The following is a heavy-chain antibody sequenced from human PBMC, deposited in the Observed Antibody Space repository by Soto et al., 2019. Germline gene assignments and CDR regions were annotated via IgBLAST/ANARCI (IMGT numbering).Heavy chain of an antibody. CDR1: GFTFSSYA. CDR2: ISSDGGST. Sequence: GGSLRLSCAASGFTFSSYAMHWVRQAPGKGLEYVSAISSDGGSTYYANSVKGRFTISRDNSKNTLYLQMGSLRAEDMAVYYCARAAAGTGHYYYYGMDVWGQGTTVTVSS. V-gene: IGHV3-64*01. D-gene: IGHD6-13*01. J-gene: IGHJ6*02. CDR3: ARAAAGTGHYYYYGMDV.